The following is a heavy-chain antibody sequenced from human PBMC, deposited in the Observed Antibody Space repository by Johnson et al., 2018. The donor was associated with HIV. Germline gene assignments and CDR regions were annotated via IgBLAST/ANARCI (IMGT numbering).Heavy chain of an antibody. CDR3: ARDRHSSSFDAFDI. Sequence: VQLVESGGGLVQPGGSLRLSCAASGFTFSSYWMSWVRQAPGKGLEWVANIKQDGSEKYYADSVKGRFTISRDNSKNTLYLQMNSLRAEDTAVYYCARDRHSSSFDAFDIWGQGTMVTVSS. V-gene: IGHV3-7*01. J-gene: IGHJ3*02. CDR1: GFTFSSYW. D-gene: IGHD6-6*01. CDR2: IKQDGSEK.